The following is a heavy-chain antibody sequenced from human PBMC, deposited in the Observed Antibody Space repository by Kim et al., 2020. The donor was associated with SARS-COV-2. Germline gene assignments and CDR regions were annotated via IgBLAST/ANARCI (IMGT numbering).Heavy chain of an antibody. CDR2: IYYSGST. D-gene: IGHD3-3*01. CDR1: GGSISSYY. Sequence: SETLSLTCTVSGGSISSYYWSWIRQPPGKGLEWIGYIYYSGSTNYNPSLKSRVTISVDTSKNQFSLKLSSVTAADTAVYYCARDYGDFWSARHDAFDIWGQGTMVTVSS. J-gene: IGHJ3*02. V-gene: IGHV4-59*01. CDR3: ARDYGDFWSARHDAFDI.